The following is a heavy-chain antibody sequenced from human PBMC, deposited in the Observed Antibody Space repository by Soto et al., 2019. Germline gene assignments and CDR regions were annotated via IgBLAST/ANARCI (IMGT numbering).Heavy chain of an antibody. Sequence: HGESLKISCKGSGYSFTSYWIGWVRQMPGKGLEWMGIIYPGDSDTRYSPSFQGQVTISADKSISTAYLQWSSLKASDTAMYYCARLLGYCSGGSCSLYGMDVWGQGTTVTVSS. CDR3: ARLLGYCSGGSCSLYGMDV. CDR2: IYPGDSDT. V-gene: IGHV5-51*01. J-gene: IGHJ6*02. CDR1: GYSFTSYW. D-gene: IGHD2-15*01.